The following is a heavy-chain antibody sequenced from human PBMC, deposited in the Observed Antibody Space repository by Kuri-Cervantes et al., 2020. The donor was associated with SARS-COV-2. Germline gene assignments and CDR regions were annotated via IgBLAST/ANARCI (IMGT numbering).Heavy chain of an antibody. CDR3: ATLYSSGWWGGDY. J-gene: IGHJ4*02. V-gene: IGHV1-2*02. Sequence: ASVKVSCKASGYTFTGYYMHWVRQAPGQGLEWMGWINPNSGGTNYAQKFQGRVTMTEDTSTDTAYMELSSLRSEDTAVYYCATLYSSGWWGGDYWGQGTLVTVSS. CDR2: INPNSGGT. CDR1: GYTFTGYY. D-gene: IGHD6-19*01.